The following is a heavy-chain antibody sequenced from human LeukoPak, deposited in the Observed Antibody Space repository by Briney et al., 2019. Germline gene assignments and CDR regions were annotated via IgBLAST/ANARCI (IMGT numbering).Heavy chain of an antibody. CDR1: GYTFTDYY. D-gene: IGHD6-19*01. CDR3: VAVAGTGWFDP. CDR2: VDPEDGET. Sequence: ASVKVSCKVSGYTFTDYYMHWVQQDPGKGLKWMGIVDPEDGETIYAEKFQGRVTITADTSTDTAYMELSSLRSEDTAVYYCVAVAGTGWFDPWGQGTLVTVSS. V-gene: IGHV1-69-2*01. J-gene: IGHJ5*02.